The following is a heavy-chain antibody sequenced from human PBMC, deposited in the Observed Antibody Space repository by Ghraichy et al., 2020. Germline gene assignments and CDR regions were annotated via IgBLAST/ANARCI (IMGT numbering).Heavy chain of an antibody. CDR2: IYSGGST. CDR3: ARDSRDSDAFDI. J-gene: IGHJ3*02. V-gene: IGHV3-66*01. CDR1: GFTVSSNY. Sequence: GESLNISFAASGFTVSSNYMSWVRQAPGKGLEWVSVIYSGGSTYYADSVKGRFTISRDNSKNTLYLQMNSLRAEDTAVYYCARDSRDSDAFDIWGQGTMVTVSS. D-gene: IGHD5-24*01.